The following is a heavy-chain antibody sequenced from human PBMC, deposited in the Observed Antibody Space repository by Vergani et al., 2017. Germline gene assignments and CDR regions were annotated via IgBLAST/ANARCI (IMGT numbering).Heavy chain of an antibody. D-gene: IGHD1-1*01. J-gene: IGHJ5*01. CDR2: ISRDGGGT. V-gene: IGHV3-64*01. Sequence: EVHLVESGGGLVQPGGSLRLSCAASGFTFRNYIMHWVRQTPGRGLEYVSGISRDGGGTYPANSVRGRFPISRDNSKNTVYLQMGSLKTEDTAVYYCAGGGVRRTTLSTTWFDSWGQGTLVTVSS. CDR1: GFTFRNYI. CDR3: AGGGVRRTTLSTTWFDS.